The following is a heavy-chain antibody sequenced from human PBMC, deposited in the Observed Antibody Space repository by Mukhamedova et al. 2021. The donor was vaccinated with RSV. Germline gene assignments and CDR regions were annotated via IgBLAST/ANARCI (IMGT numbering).Heavy chain of an antibody. CDR2: IDPDSGGT. J-gene: IGHJ4*02. V-gene: IGHV1-2*02. Sequence: WMGWIDPDSGGTINAQKFQGRVTMTRDTSISTAYMELSRLTSDDTAVYYCAMGSGLYSPDYWGQGTLVTVSS. CDR3: AMGSGLYSPDY. D-gene: IGHD6-19*01.